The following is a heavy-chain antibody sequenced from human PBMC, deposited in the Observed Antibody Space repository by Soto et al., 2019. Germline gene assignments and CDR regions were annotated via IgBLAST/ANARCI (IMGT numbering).Heavy chain of an antibody. CDR1: GYTFTSYG. D-gene: IGHD3-9*01. J-gene: IGHJ4*02. Sequence: ASVKVSCKASGYTFTSYGISWVRQAPGQGLEWMGWISAYNGNTNYAQKLQGRVTMNTDTSTSTAYMELRSLRSDDTAVYYWARGWGLYDIVTGYYRVVYFDYWGQGTLVTVSS. CDR3: ARGWGLYDIVTGYYRVVYFDY. V-gene: IGHV1-18*01. CDR2: ISAYNGNT.